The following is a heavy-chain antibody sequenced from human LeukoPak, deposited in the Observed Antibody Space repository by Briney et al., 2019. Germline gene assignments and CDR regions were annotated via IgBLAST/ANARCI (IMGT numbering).Heavy chain of an antibody. CDR2: IYTSGST. V-gene: IGHV4-4*07. CDR1: GVSISSNY. CDR3: ARDSSVYYYDSSGYYPYNWFDP. J-gene: IGHJ5*02. Sequence: PSETLSLTCTVSGVSISSNYWSWLRQPAGKGLEWIGRIYTSGSTNYNPSLKSRVTMSVDTSKNQFSLKLSSVTAADTAVYYCARDSSVYYYDSSGYYPYNWFDPWGQGTLVTVSS. D-gene: IGHD3-22*01.